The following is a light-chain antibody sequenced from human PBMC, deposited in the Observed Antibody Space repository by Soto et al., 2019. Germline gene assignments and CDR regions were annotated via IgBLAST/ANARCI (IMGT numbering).Light chain of an antibody. J-gene: IGKJ3*01. Sequence: DIQITHSPSSLSASIVDRVSFTFQASQHISKFLNWYQHKPGQAPSLLIYDASKSHFGVPSRFSGSGSGTDFTFTISSLQPEDNATYYCQKYENRPYNFGPGTKVDIK. V-gene: IGKV1-33*01. CDR1: QHISKF. CDR3: QKYENRPYN. CDR2: DAS.